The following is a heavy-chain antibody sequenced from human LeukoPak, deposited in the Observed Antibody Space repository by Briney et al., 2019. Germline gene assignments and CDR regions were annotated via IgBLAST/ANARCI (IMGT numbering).Heavy chain of an antibody. D-gene: IGHD1-1*01. CDR3: AKFPTGTTLAVAFDI. V-gene: IGHV3-23*01. CDR1: GFTFSTYG. Sequence: GGSLRLSCAASGFTFSTYGMSWVRQAPGKGLEWVSGISGSGGRTYYADSVKGRFTISRDNSKNTLYLQMNSLRAEDTAVYYCAKFPTGTTLAVAFDIWGQGTMVTVSS. J-gene: IGHJ3*02. CDR2: ISGSGGRT.